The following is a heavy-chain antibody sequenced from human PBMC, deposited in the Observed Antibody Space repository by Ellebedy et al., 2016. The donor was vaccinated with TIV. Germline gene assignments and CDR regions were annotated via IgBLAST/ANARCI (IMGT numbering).Heavy chain of an antibody. CDR3: ARGGGYCSGGSCYSQWLLPKYLNGFDP. V-gene: IGHV4-34*01. CDR1: GGSFSGYY. J-gene: IGHJ5*02. Sequence: MPSETLSLTCAVYGGSFSGYYCSWIRHPPGKGLDWTGEISHSGSTNYNPSLKSRVTISVDTSKNQFSLKLSSVTAADTAVYYCARGGGYCSGGSCYSQWLLPKYLNGFDPWGQGTLVTVSS. D-gene: IGHD2-15*01. CDR2: ISHSGST.